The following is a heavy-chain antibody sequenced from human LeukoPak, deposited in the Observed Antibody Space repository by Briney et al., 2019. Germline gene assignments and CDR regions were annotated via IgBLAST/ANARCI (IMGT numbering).Heavy chain of an antibody. D-gene: IGHD3-10*01. CDR3: ARRRGLLWFGESDS. CDR1: GGSFSGYY. V-gene: IGHV4-34*01. J-gene: IGHJ4*02. CDR2: INHSGST. Sequence: KPSETLSLTCALYGGSFSGYYWSWIRQPPGKGLEWIGEINHSGSTNYNPSLKSRVTISVDTSKNQFSLKLSSVTGADTAVYYCARRRGLLWFGESDSWGQGTLVTVSS.